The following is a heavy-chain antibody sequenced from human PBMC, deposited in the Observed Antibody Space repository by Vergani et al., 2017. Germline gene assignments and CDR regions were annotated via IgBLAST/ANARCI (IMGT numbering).Heavy chain of an antibody. V-gene: IGHV3-49*04. Sequence: EVQLVESGGGLVPPGRSLRLSCAASGFSFGDYAMTWVRQAPGKGLGWVAFIRNKAYGGTTEYAASVKGRFTISRDDSKRLAYLQMNSLRAEDTAVYYCARSRISGGGSFDPWGQGTLVTVSS. CDR3: ARSRISGGGSFDP. CDR2: IRNKAYGGTT. D-gene: IGHD2-15*01. J-gene: IGHJ5*02. CDR1: GFSFGDYA.